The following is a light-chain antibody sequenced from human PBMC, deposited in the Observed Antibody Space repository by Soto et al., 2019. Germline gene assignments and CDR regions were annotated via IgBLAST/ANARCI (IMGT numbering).Light chain of an antibody. CDR3: LQGKMWPYN. CDR2: KVY. V-gene: IGKV2-30*01. Sequence: DVVMTQSPLSLPVTLGQPASISCKSSQSLVYSDGNTYLTWFQQRPGQSPRRLIYKVYNRDSGVPDRFSGSGSGPDFTLKISSVEAEDVGVYYCLQGKMWPYNCGQGTKLEIK. J-gene: IGKJ2*01. CDR1: QSLVYSDGNTY.